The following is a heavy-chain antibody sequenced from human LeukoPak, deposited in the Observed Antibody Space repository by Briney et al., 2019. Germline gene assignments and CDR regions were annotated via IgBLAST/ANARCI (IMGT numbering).Heavy chain of an antibody. D-gene: IGHD3-3*01. CDR2: ISRSGDDI. J-gene: IGHJ4*02. CDR1: GFTFSSYD. Sequence: GGSLRLSCATSGFTFSSYDMTWVRQAPGKGLEWLAYISRSGDDIYYADSVMGRFTISKTNARASLYLQMNSLRADDTAIYYWARFVGVSFFEAKAYGARGPLV. CDR3: ARFVGVSFFEAKAY. V-gene: IGHV3-48*03.